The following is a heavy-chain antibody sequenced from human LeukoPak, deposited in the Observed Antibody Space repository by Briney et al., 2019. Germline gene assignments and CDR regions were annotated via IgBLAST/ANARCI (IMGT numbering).Heavy chain of an antibody. V-gene: IGHV3-23*01. J-gene: IGHJ4*02. CDR2: IRSSGGST. CDR1: GFTFSSYA. CDR3: AKAPPAVVPVPQSFDC. D-gene: IGHD2-2*01. Sequence: PGGSLRLSCAASGFTFSSYAMSWVRQAPGKGLEWVSSIRSSGGSTFYADSVRGRFTISRDNSKNTLYLQMNSLRGEDTAVYYCAKAPPAVVPVPQSFDCWGQGALVTVSS.